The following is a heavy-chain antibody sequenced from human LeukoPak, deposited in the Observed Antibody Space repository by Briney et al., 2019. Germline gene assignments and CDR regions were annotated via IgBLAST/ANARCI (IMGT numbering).Heavy chain of an antibody. Sequence: PSETLSLTCAVSGGPLTSYYWSWIRQPPGKGLEWIGFIYYRGSTNYNPSLESRVTISVDTSKNRFSLKLSSVTAADTAVYYCARDQTYSGSGIYTYFDYWGQGILVTVSS. V-gene: IGHV4-59*12. CDR3: ARDQTYSGSGIYTYFDY. D-gene: IGHD3-10*01. CDR2: IYYRGST. J-gene: IGHJ4*02. CDR1: GGPLTSYY.